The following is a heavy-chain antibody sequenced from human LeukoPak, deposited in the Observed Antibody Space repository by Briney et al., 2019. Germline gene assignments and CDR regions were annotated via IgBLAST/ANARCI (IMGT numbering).Heavy chain of an antibody. J-gene: IGHJ4*02. V-gene: IGHV3-21*01. CDR1: GFTFSSYG. CDR3: ARGALMCSGGSCYDY. CDR2: ISSSSSYI. Sequence: GSLRLSCAASGFTFSSYGMHWVRQAPGKGLEWVSSISSSSSYIYYADSVKGRFTISRDNAKNSLYLQMNSLRAEDTAVYYCARGALMCSGGSCYDYWGQGTLVTVSS. D-gene: IGHD2-15*01.